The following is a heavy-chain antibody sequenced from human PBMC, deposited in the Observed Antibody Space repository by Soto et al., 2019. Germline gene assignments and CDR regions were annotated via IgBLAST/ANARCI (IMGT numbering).Heavy chain of an antibody. CDR2: INHSGST. CDR3: ARGDYGGNSDDY. D-gene: IGHD4-17*01. V-gene: IGHV4-34*01. J-gene: IGHJ4*02. CDR1: GGSFSGFY. Sequence: LSLTCAVYGGSFSGFYWSWVRQSPGKGLEWIGEINHSGSTNYNPSLKSRVIISVDTSKNQFSLKLSSVTAADTAVYYCARGDYGGNSDDYWGRGTLVTVSS.